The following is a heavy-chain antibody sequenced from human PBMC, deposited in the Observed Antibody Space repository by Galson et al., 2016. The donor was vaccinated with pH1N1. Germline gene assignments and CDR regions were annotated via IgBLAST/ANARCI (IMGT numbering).Heavy chain of an antibody. CDR1: GFTFKNYG. V-gene: IGHV3-33*08. D-gene: IGHD4-11*01. J-gene: IGHJ6*02. CDR2: IWFDGRNK. Sequence: SLRLSCAASGFTFKNYGMHWVRQAPGKGLEWVAVIWFDGRNKYYADSVRGRFTISRDNSKNTLYLQMSSLREEDTAMYYCARGQASVSTSYYYGMDVWGQGTTVTVSS. CDR3: ARGQASVSTSYYYGMDV.